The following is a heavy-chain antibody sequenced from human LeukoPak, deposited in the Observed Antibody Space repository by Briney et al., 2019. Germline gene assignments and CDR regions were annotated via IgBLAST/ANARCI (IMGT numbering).Heavy chain of an antibody. Sequence: PSETLSLTCTVSGGSISSYYWGWIRQPAGKGLEWIGHIYTSGNTNYNPSLKSRVTMSVDTSKNQFSLKLRSVTAADTAVYFCARDGYYFDSSGYYFWGQGTLVTVSS. CDR2: IYTSGNT. CDR1: GGSISSYY. CDR3: ARDGYYFDSSGYYF. J-gene: IGHJ4*02. V-gene: IGHV4-4*07. D-gene: IGHD3-22*01.